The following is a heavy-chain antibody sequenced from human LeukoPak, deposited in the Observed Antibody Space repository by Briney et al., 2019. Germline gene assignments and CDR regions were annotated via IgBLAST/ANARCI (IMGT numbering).Heavy chain of an antibody. CDR3: AREALGYCSGGSCDSGALDI. D-gene: IGHD2-15*01. J-gene: IGHJ3*02. Sequence: GASVKVSCKASGYTFTGYYMHWVRQAPGQGLEWMGWINPNSGGTNYAQKFQGRVTMTRDTSISTACVELSRLRSDDTAVYYCAREALGYCSGGSCDSGALDIWGQGTMVIVSS. CDR2: INPNSGGT. CDR1: GYTFTGYY. V-gene: IGHV1-2*02.